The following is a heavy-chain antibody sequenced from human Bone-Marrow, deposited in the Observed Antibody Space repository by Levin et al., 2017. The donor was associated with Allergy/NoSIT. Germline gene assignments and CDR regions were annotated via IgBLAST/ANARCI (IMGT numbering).Heavy chain of an antibody. J-gene: IGHJ4*02. D-gene: IGHD6-6*01. CDR2: INPNSGDT. CDR1: GYTFTDYL. CDR3: AREEGETEARPDCWSY. Sequence: VASVKVSCKTSGYTFTDYLIHWVRQAPGQGLEWVGRINPNSGDTQFAQRFQGRVTLTRDTPISTVYMELISLRSDDTAVYYCAREEGETEARPDCWSYWDQGTLVTISS. V-gene: IGHV1-2*06.